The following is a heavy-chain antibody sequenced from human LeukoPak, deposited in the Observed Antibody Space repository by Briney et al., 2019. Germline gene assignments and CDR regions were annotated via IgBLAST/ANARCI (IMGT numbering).Heavy chain of an antibody. V-gene: IGHV3-21*04. CDR1: GFTFSSYS. D-gene: IGHD5-12*01. CDR2: ISSSSSYI. Sequence: GGSLRLSCAASGFTFSSYSMNWVRQAPGKGLEWVSSISSSSSYIYYADSVKGRFTISRDNAKNSLYLQMNSLRAEDTAVYYCAKRLGISTGYYYMDVWGKGTTVTVSS. J-gene: IGHJ6*03. CDR3: AKRLGISTGYYYMDV.